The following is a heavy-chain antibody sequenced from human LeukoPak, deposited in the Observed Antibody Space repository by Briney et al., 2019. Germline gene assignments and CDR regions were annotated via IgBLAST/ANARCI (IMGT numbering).Heavy chain of an antibody. V-gene: IGHV3-20*04. CDR2: INWNGGRT. CDR1: GFTFDDYG. J-gene: IGHJ4*02. Sequence: PGGSLRLSCAASGFTFDDYGMSWVRQAPGKGLEWVAGINWNGGRTGYADSVKGRFTISRDNAKNSLYLQMNSLRAEDTALYYCARGGPPSSSLDYWGQGTLVTVSS. D-gene: IGHD6-6*01. CDR3: ARGGPPSSSLDY.